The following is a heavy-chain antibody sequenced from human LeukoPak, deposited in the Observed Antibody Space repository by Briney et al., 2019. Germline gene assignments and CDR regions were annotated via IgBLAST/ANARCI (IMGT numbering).Heavy chain of an antibody. J-gene: IGHJ4*02. D-gene: IGHD3-3*01. Sequence: GGSLRLSCAASGFTFSSFWMTWVRQAPGKGLVWVSRINSDGSSTSYADSVKGRFTISRDNAKNTLYLQMNSLRAEDTAVYYCARDPEWLLYRYLDYWGQGTLVTVSS. CDR3: ARDPEWLLYRYLDY. CDR1: GFTFSSFW. CDR2: INSDGSST. V-gene: IGHV3-74*01.